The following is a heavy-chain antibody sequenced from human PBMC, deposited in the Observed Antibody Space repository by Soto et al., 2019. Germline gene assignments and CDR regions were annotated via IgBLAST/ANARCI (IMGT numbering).Heavy chain of an antibody. D-gene: IGHD2-15*01. J-gene: IGHJ3*02. Sequence: GASVKVSCKASGYTFTGYYMHWVRQAPGQGLEWMGWINPNSGGTNYAQKFQGWVTMTRDTSISTAYMELSRLRSDDTAVYYCARGLVFLVGAATRREAFDICGRRSTVTVSS. CDR2: INPNSGGT. V-gene: IGHV1-2*04. CDR3: ARGLVFLVGAATRREAFDI. CDR1: GYTFTGYY.